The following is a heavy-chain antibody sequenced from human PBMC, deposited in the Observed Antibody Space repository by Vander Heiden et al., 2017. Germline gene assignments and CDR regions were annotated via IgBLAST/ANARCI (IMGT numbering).Heavy chain of an antibody. D-gene: IGHD5-18*01. CDR3: ARDFARRGYSYNGMDV. V-gene: IGHV3-33*01. J-gene: IGHJ6*02. Sequence: QVQLVESGGGVVQPGRSLRLSCAASGFTFSSYGMHWVRQAPGKGLEWVAVIWYDGSNKYHADSVKGRFTISRDNSKNTLYLQMNSLRAEDTAVYYCARDFARRGYSYNGMDVWGQGTTVTVSS. CDR2: IWYDGSNK. CDR1: GFTFSSYG.